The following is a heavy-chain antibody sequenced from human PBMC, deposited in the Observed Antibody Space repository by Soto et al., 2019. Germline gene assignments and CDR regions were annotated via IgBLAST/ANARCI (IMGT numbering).Heavy chain of an antibody. Sequence: VQLQESGPGLVKPSQTLSLTCPVSGGSISSVDYYWSWIRQHPGKGLEWIGYVRYGGRTYYEPSLKSRVTISVDTSKNEIALNLRSVTAADTAVYYCARNSHLGDLSLGYWGQGTLVTVSS. J-gene: IGHJ4*02. CDR1: GGSISSVDYY. V-gene: IGHV4-31*03. CDR3: ARNSHLGDLSLGY. D-gene: IGHD3-16*02. CDR2: VRYGGRT.